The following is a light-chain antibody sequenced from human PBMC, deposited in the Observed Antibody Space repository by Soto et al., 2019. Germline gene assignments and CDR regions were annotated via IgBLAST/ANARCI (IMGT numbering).Light chain of an antibody. CDR2: GAS. V-gene: IGKV3-20*01. J-gene: IGKJ2*01. CDR1: QSVSSTY. CDR3: QQYGNSRYT. Sequence: EIVLTQSPGTLSLSPGEGATLSCRASQSVSSTYLAWYQQKPGQAPRLLIYGASFRATGTPDRFSCSGSGTDFTLTISRLEPEDFAVYYCQQYGNSRYTFGQGTKLEIK.